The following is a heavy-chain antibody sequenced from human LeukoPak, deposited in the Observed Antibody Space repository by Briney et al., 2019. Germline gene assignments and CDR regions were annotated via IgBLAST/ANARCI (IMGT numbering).Heavy chain of an antibody. J-gene: IGHJ4*02. CDR1: GYTFTSYY. V-gene: IGHV1-46*01. Sequence: ASVKVSCKASGYTFTSYYMHWVRQAPGQGLEWMGIINPSSGRANYAQRFHGRVTTTRDTSTSTVYMYLSSLRSEDTAMYYCARDPVTGYFDYWGQGTLVTVSS. CDR2: INPSSGRA. CDR3: ARDPVTGYFDY. D-gene: IGHD1-20*01.